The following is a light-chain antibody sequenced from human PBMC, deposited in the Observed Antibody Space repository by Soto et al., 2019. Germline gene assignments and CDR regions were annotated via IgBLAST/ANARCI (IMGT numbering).Light chain of an antibody. J-gene: IGLJ3*02. CDR3: CSYAGSYTHWV. CDR2: DVS. CDR1: SSDVGGYNY. Sequence: QSALTQPRSVSGSPGQSVTISCTGTSSDVGGYNYVSWYQHHPGKAPKFLIYDVSKRPSGVTDRFSGSKSGNTASLTISGLQAEDEADYYCCSYAGSYTHWVFGGGTQLTVL. V-gene: IGLV2-11*01.